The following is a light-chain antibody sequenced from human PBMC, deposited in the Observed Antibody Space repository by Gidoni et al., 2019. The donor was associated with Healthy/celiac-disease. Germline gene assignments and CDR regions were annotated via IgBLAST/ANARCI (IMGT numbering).Light chain of an antibody. CDR2: RNN. V-gene: IGLV1-47*01. CDR3: AAWDDSLSGRVV. Sequence: QSVLTQPPSASGTPRQRVNISCSGSSSNIGSNYVYWYQQLPGTAPKLLIYRNNQRPSGVPDRFSGSKSGTSASLAISGLRSEDEADYYCAAWDDSLSGRVVFGGGTKLTVL. CDR1: SSNIGSNY. J-gene: IGLJ2*01.